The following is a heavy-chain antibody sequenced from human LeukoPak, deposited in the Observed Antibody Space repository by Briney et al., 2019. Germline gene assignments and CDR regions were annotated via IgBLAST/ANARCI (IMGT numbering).Heavy chain of an antibody. D-gene: IGHD6-19*01. J-gene: IGHJ5*02. Sequence: PSETLSLTCTVSGGSISSYYWSWIRQPPGKGLEWIGYIYYSGSTNYNPSLKSRVTISVDTSKNQFSLKLSSVTAADTAVYYCARDRSGWYKWFDPWGQGTLVTVSS. CDR2: IYYSGST. CDR3: ARDRSGWYKWFDP. V-gene: IGHV4-59*01. CDR1: GGSISSYY.